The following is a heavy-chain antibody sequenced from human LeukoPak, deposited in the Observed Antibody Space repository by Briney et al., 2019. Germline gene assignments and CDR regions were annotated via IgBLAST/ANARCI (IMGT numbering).Heavy chain of an antibody. Sequence: GSSVKVSCKASGGTFSTYAITWVRQAPGQGLEWMGGIIPIFGTANYAQKFQDRVTITTDASTSTVYMELTSLRSEDTAVYYCARTPHPSSSSSNMDVWAKGQRSPSP. CDR3: ARTPHPSSSSSNMDV. CDR1: GGTFSTYA. CDR2: IIPIFGTA. J-gene: IGHJ6*03. V-gene: IGHV1-69*05.